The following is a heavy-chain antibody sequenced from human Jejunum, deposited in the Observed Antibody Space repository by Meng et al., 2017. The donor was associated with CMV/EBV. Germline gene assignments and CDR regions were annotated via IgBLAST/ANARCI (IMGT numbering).Heavy chain of an antibody. CDR2: ISSSGSTI. V-gene: IGHV3-48*04. CDR3: ARDGRFLEGHWVY. CDR1: GLTFERHW. Sequence: ASGLTFERHWMTWVRQAPGKGLEWVSYISSSGSTIYYADSVKGRFTISRDNAKNSLYLQMNSLRAEDTAVYYCARDGRFLEGHWVYWGQGTLVTVSS. J-gene: IGHJ4*02. D-gene: IGHD3-3*01.